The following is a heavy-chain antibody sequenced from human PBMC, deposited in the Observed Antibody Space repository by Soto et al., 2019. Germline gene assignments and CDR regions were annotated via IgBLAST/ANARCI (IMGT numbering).Heavy chain of an antibody. V-gene: IGHV3-23*01. J-gene: IGHJ6*02. CDR1: GFTFSSYA. Sequence: GGSLRLSCAASGFTFSSYAMSWVRQAPGKGLEWVSAISGSGGSTYYADSVKGRFTISRDNSKNTLYLQMNSLRAEDTAVYYCAKRKVPYGDYVDYYYYGMDVWGQGTTVTVSS. D-gene: IGHD4-17*01. CDR3: AKRKVPYGDYVDYYYYGMDV. CDR2: ISGSGGST.